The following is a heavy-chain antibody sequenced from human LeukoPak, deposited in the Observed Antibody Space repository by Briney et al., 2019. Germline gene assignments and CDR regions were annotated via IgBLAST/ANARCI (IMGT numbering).Heavy chain of an antibody. J-gene: IGHJ4*03. CDR2: ISSGSYHI. CDR1: GFTFSSYS. CDR3: ARDYRGGSTGYFDY. V-gene: IGHV3-21*01. D-gene: IGHD5-24*01. Sequence: GGSLRLSCEASGFTFSSYSMNWVRQAPGKGLEWVSSISSGSYHIYYADAVKGRFTISRDNAKNSLYLQMNSLRAEDTAVYYCARDYRGGSTGYFDYWGQGTLVTVSS.